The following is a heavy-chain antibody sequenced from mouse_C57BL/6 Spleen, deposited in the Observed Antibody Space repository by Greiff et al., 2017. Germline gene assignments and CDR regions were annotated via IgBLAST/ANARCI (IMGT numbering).Heavy chain of an antibody. CDR3: ARGVLRNYAMDY. CDR1: GYAFSSSW. D-gene: IGHD2-12*01. Sequence: QVQLKESGPELVKPGASVKISCKASGYAFSSSWMNWVKQRPGKGLEWIGRIYPGDGDTNYNGKFKGKATLTADKSSSTAYMQLSSLTSEDSAVYFCARGVLRNYAMDYWGQGTSVTVSS. CDR2: IYPGDGDT. V-gene: IGHV1-82*01. J-gene: IGHJ4*01.